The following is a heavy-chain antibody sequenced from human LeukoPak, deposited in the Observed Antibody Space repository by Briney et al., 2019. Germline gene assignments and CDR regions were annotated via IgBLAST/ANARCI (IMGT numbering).Heavy chain of an antibody. V-gene: IGHV3-23*01. J-gene: IGHJ4*02. CDR2: ISTGGGGT. CDR3: AKAILTSSWYRFDN. Sequence: GGSLRLSCAASGFIFNSYAMSWVRQAPGKGLEWVSAISTGGGGTYYADSVKGRFTVSRDNSKNTLYLQMTSLRAEDTAVYYCAKAILTSSWYRFDNWGQGTLVTVSS. CDR1: GFIFNSYA. D-gene: IGHD6-13*01.